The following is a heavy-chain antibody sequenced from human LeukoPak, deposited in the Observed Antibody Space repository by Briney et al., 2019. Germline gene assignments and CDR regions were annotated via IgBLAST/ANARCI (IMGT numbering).Heavy chain of an antibody. D-gene: IGHD1-26*01. CDR3: AREDKWELLPGNFDY. CDR1: GGTFSSYA. Sequence: SVKVSCKXSGGTFSSYAISWVRQAPGQGLEWMGRIIPIFGTANYAKKFQGRVTITTDESTSTAYMELSSLRSEGTAVYYCAREDKWELLPGNFDYWGQGSLVTVSS. V-gene: IGHV1-69*05. CDR2: IIPIFGTA. J-gene: IGHJ4*02.